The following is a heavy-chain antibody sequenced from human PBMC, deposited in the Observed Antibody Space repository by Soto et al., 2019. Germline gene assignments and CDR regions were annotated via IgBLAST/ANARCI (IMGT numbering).Heavy chain of an antibody. CDR3: ARGLGSGDY. D-gene: IGHD6-25*01. J-gene: IGHJ4*02. Sequence: QVQLVQSGAEVKKPGASVKVSCKASGYTLTNFYIHWVRQAPGQGLEWMGKIKPNGGSTNYAHNFQGRVNITRDPATSTVCIDPSSLRSEDTAVYYCARGLGSGDYWGRGTLVTVSS. CDR1: GYTLTNFY. V-gene: IGHV1-46*03. CDR2: IKPNGGST.